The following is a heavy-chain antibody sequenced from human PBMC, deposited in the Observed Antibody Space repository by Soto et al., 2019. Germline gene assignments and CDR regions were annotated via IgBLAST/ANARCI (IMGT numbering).Heavy chain of an antibody. CDR2: ISGSGGST. CDR3: AKDRLAAAGRAWYFDL. J-gene: IGHJ2*01. Sequence: EVQLLESGGGLVQPGGSLRLSCAASGFTFSSYAMSWVRQAPGKGLEWVSAISGSGGSTYYADSVKGRFTISRDNSKNTLYLQMHGLRAEDTAVYYCAKDRLAAAGRAWYFDLWGRGTLVTVSS. V-gene: IGHV3-23*01. D-gene: IGHD6-13*01. CDR1: GFTFSSYA.